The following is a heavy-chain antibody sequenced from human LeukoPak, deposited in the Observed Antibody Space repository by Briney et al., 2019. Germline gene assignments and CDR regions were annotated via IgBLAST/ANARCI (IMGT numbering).Heavy chain of an antibody. CDR1: GFTFSSYA. CDR2: ISYDGSNK. CDR3: ARDGSYYDSNAHWVDY. V-gene: IGHV3-30-3*01. Sequence: GGSLRLSCAASGFTFSSYAMHWVRQAPGKGLEWVAVISYDGSNKYYADSVKGRFTISRDNAKNSLYLQMNSLRAEDTAVYYCARDGSYYDSNAHWVDYWGQGTLVTVSS. D-gene: IGHD3-22*01. J-gene: IGHJ4*02.